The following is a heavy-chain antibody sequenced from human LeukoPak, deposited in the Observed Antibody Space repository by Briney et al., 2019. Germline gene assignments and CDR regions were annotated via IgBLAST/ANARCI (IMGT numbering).Heavy chain of an antibody. CDR3: ARISCTGGSCRPYSYYDMDV. CDR1: GFTFSTFG. Sequence: GRSLRLSCAASGFTFSTFGMNWVRRAPGKGLEWVAVIWYDGSNKYYADSVKGRFTISRDNSKSTLYLQMNSLRAEDTAVYYCARISCTGGSCRPYSYYDMDVWGQGTTVTVSS. V-gene: IGHV3-33*01. CDR2: IWYDGSNK. D-gene: IGHD2-15*01. J-gene: IGHJ6*02.